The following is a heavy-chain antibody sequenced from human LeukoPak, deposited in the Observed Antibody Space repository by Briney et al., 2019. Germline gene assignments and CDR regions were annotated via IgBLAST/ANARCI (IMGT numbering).Heavy chain of an antibody. CDR1: GFTVSINY. D-gene: IGHD3-16*02. J-gene: IGHJ4*02. CDR2: MYSGGST. CDR3: ARESSFYFDY. Sequence: GGSLRLSCAASGFTVSINYMTWVRQAPGKGLECVSTMYSGGSTYYADSVKDRFTISRDNSKNTLYLQMNNLRAEDTGVYYCARESSFYFDYWGQGTLVTVSS. V-gene: IGHV3-66*01.